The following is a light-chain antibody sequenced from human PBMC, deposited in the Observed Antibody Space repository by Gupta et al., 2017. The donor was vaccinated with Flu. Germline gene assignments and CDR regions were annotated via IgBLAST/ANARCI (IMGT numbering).Light chain of an antibody. J-gene: IGKJ3*01. CDR2: TAS. CDR1: QSISSW. V-gene: IGKV1-5*03. Sequence: DIQMTQSPSTLSASVGDRVTITCRASQSISSWLAWYQQKPGKAPKLLIYTASSLESGVPSRFSGSGSGTEFTLTISSLQPDDFATYYCQQYNSYSPLTFGPGTKVEIK. CDR3: QQYNSYSPLT.